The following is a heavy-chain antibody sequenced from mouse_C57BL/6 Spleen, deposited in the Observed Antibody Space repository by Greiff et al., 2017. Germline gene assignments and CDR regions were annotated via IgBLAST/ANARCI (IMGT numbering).Heavy chain of an antibody. Sequence: QVQLQQPGAELVRPGSSVKLSCKASGYTFTSYWMHWVKQRPIQGLEWIGNIDPSDSDTHYNQKFKDKATLTVDKSSSTAYMQLSSLTSKDTAVYYCAKERAGRYAIDYWGQGTSVTVSS. J-gene: IGHJ4*01. CDR2: IDPSDSDT. CDR3: AKERAGRYAIDY. D-gene: IGHD3-1*01. CDR1: GYTFTSYW. V-gene: IGHV1-52*01.